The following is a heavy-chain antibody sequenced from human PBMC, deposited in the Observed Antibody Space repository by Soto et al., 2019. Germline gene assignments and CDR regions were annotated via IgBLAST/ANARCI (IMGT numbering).Heavy chain of an antibody. Sequence: TLSLTCAVSGGSISSGGYSWSWIRQPPGKGLEWIGYIYHSGSTYYNPSLKSRVIISIDTSKNQFSLKLSSVTAADTAVYYCARVEGRVTSYYFDYWGQGTLVTVPS. D-gene: IGHD2-21*02. CDR1: GGSISSGGYS. CDR3: ARVEGRVTSYYFDY. J-gene: IGHJ4*02. V-gene: IGHV4-30-2*05. CDR2: IYHSGST.